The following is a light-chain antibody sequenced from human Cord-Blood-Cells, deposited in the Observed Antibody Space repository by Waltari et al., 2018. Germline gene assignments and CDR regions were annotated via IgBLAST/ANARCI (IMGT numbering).Light chain of an antibody. CDR2: AAS. CDR3: QQSYSTPYS. Sequence: DIQMTQSPSSLSASVGDRVTITCRASKRIRRYLNWCHQKPGKAPKLLIYAASSLQSGVPSRFSGSGSETDLTLTISSLEPEDFATYYCQQSYSTPYSFGQGTKLEIK. J-gene: IGKJ2*03. V-gene: IGKV1-39*01. CDR1: KRIRRY.